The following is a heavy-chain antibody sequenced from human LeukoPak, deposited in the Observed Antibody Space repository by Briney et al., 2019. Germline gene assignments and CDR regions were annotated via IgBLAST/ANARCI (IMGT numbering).Heavy chain of an antibody. CDR3: ARLYYYYYFDY. D-gene: IGHD3-22*01. V-gene: IGHV4-39*01. Sequence: SETLSLTCAVSGGSITSSGYYWGWIRQPPGKGLEWIGSIYYSGSTYHNPPLKSRVTISVDTSKNQFSLKLSSVTAADTAVYYCARLYYYYYFDYWGQGTQVSVSS. CDR1: GGSITSSGYY. J-gene: IGHJ4*02. CDR2: IYYSGST.